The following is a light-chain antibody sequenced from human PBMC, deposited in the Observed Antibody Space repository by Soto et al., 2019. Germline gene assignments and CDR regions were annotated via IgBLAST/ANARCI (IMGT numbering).Light chain of an antibody. J-gene: IGLJ1*01. CDR1: SSDVGGYDY. CDR3: CSYAGSYTFDV. CDR2: DVT. Sequence: QSALTQPRSVSGSPGQSVTISCTGTSSDVGGYDYVSWYQQHPGKAPKLLIYDVTKRLSGIPDRFSGSKSGNTASLTISGLQAEDEADYYCCSYAGSYTFDVFGTGTNLTVL. V-gene: IGLV2-11*01.